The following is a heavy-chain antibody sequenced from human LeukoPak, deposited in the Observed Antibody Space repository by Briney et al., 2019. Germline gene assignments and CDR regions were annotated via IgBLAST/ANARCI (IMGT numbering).Heavy chain of an antibody. CDR1: GFTFSSYG. CDR2: IWYDGSNK. CDR3: AKALVAHYYYYYMDV. V-gene: IGHV3-33*06. J-gene: IGHJ6*03. Sequence: PTGGSLRLSCAASGFTFSSYGMHWVRQAPGKGLEWVAVIWYDGSNKYYADSVKGRFTISRDNSKNTLYLRMNSLRAEDTAVYYCAKALVAHYYYYYMDVWGKGTTVTVSS.